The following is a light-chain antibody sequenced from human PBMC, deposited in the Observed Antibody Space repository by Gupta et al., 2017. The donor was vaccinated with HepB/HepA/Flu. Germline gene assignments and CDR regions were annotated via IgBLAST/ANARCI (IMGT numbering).Light chain of an antibody. Sequence: DTLMTQSPATLPVPPGERVTLSCRVSQSVSSNLAWDKKKPGQAPRLLIYGPSTRATGSPARFRGSGSGTEFTLTISSLQSEDFAVYYCQQYDGRPPLTFGGGTKVEIK. CDR3: QQYDGRPPLT. J-gene: IGKJ4*01. CDR2: GPS. CDR1: QSVSSN. V-gene: IGKV3-15*01.